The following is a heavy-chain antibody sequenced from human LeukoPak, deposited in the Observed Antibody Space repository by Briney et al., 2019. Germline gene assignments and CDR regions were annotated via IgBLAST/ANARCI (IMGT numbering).Heavy chain of an antibody. CDR1: GGSISSSSYY. CDR2: IYYSGST. Sequence: SETLSLTCTVSGGSISSSSYYWGWIRQPPGKGLEWIGSIYYSGSTYYNPSLKSRVTIPVDTSKNQFSLKLSSVTAADTAVYYCASTVDTAMVSFDPWGQGTLVTVSS. D-gene: IGHD5-18*01. J-gene: IGHJ5*02. CDR3: ASTVDTAMVSFDP. V-gene: IGHV4-39*01.